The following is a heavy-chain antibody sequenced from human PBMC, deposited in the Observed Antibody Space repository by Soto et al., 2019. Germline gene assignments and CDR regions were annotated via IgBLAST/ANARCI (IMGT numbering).Heavy chain of an antibody. Sequence: GGSLRLSCAASGFTFSNAWMSWVRQAPGKGLEWVGRIKSKTDGGTTDYAAPVKGRFTISRDDSKNTLYLQMNSLKTADTAVYYCTTGSSSWYFQHWGQGTLVTVSS. D-gene: IGHD6-13*01. CDR2: IKSKTDGGTT. V-gene: IGHV3-15*01. CDR3: TTGSSSWYFQH. J-gene: IGHJ1*01. CDR1: GFTFSNAW.